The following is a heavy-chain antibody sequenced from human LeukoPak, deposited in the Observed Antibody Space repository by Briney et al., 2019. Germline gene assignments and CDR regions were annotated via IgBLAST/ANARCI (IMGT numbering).Heavy chain of an antibody. V-gene: IGHV3-11*01. CDR2: ISSSGSTI. D-gene: IGHD2-2*01. CDR1: GFTFSDYY. Sequence: GGSLRLSCAASGFTFSDYYMSWIRQAPGKGLEWVSYISSSGSTIYYADSVKGRFTISRDNAKNSLYLQMNSLRAEDTAVYYCARAVLGYCSSTSCRSSSWFDPWGQGTLVTVSS. CDR3: ARAVLGYCSSTSCRSSSWFDP. J-gene: IGHJ5*02.